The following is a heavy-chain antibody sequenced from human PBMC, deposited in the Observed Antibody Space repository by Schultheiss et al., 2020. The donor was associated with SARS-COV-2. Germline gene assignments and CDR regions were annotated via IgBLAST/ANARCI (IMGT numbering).Heavy chain of an antibody. CDR3: ARPDNYGSGSRWYFDL. J-gene: IGHJ2*01. V-gene: IGHV5-51*01. Sequence: GESLKISCQASGYSFGSYWIGWVRQMPGKGLEYMGIIYPGDSDTRYSPSFQGQVTISADKATSTAYLQWSSLKASDTAMYYCARPDNYGSGSRWYFDLWGRGTLVTVSS. CDR1: GYSFGSYW. D-gene: IGHD3-10*01. CDR2: IYPGDSDT.